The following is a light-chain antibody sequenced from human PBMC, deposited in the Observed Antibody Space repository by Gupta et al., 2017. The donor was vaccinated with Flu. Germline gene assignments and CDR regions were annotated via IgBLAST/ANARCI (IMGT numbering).Light chain of an antibody. CDR3: SSYRSSRTSFF. CDR2: GVN. J-gene: IGLJ1*01. CDR1: TSDVGANHY. V-gene: IGLV2-14*03. Sequence: IAISCTGTTSDVGANHYVSWYQQQPGKAPKVIIYGVNNRPSGVSARFSGSKSGNTASLTISWLQDEDEADYYCSSYRSSRTSFFFGTGTKVTVL.